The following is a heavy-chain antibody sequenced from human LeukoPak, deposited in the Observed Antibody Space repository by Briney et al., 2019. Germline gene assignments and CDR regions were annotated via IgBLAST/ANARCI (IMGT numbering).Heavy chain of an antibody. CDR1: GYTFTSYY. CDR2: INPSGGST. Sequence: ASVKVSCKAPGYTFTSYYMHWVRQAPGQGLEWMGIINPSGGSTSYAQKFQGRVTMTRDMSTSTVYMELSSLRSEDTAVYYCARADSNYDFDYWGQGTLVTVSS. V-gene: IGHV1-46*01. J-gene: IGHJ4*02. CDR3: ARADSNYDFDY. D-gene: IGHD4-11*01.